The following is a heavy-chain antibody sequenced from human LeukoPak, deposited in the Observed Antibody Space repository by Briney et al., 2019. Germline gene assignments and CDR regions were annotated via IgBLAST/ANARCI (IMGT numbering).Heavy chain of an antibody. Sequence: GGSLRLSCAASGFTFSSYSMNWVRQAPGKGLEWVSSVSSSSSYIYYADSVKGRFTISRDNAKNSLYLQMNSLRAEDTAVYYCARDTAAGAFDIWGQGTMVTVSS. CDR3: ARDTAAGAFDI. D-gene: IGHD6-13*01. V-gene: IGHV3-21*01. J-gene: IGHJ3*02. CDR1: GFTFSSYS. CDR2: VSSSSSYI.